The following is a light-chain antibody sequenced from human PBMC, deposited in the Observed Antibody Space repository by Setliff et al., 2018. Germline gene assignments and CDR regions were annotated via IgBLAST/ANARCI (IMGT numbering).Light chain of an antibody. V-gene: IGLV2-14*03. CDR3: SSYTSRTTLDV. CDR2: DVN. CDR1: SSDIGAYDY. J-gene: IGLJ1*01. Sequence: QSALTQPASVSGSPGQSITISCTGSSSDIGAYDYVSWYQQHPGKAPKLMIYDVNNRPSGVSNRFSGSKSGNTASLTISGLQAEDEADYYCSSYTSRTTLDVFGTGTKVPS.